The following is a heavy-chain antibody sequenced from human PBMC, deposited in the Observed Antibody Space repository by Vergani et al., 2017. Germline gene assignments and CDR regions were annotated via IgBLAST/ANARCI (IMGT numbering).Heavy chain of an antibody. CDR1: GFIFSSYN. Sequence: EVQLVESGGGLVQPGESLRLSCAASGFIFSSYNMNWVRQAPGEGPEWIAYISDSAFTTYHADSVRGRFTISRDNAKNSLYLQMTDLRAEDTAVYYCARGVGAAAATYFQHWGHGVLVTVSS. V-gene: IGHV3-48*01. CDR2: ISDSAFTT. D-gene: IGHD6-13*01. J-gene: IGHJ1*01. CDR3: ARGVGAAAATYFQH.